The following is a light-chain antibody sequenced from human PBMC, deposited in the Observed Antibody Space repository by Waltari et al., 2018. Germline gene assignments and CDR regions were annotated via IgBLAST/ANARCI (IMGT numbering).Light chain of an antibody. CDR1: QSISST. V-gene: IGKV3-15*01. CDR3: QQYNNWPLT. CDR2: HAS. J-gene: IGKJ4*01. Sequence: EIVMTQSPYTLSVSPGERVTLSCRASQSISSTLAWHQQKPGQAPRLLIYHASTRSTGIPARFSGSGSGTEFTLTISSLQSEDFAVYYCQQYNNWPLTFGGGTKVEIK.